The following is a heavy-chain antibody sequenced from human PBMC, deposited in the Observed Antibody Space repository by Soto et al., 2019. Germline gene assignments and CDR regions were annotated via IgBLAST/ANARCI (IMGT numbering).Heavy chain of an antibody. CDR2: ISYDGSNK. V-gene: IGHV3-30-3*01. CDR1: GFTFSSYA. J-gene: IGHJ5*02. D-gene: IGHD3-16*02. Sequence: HPGGSLRLSCSASGFTFSSYAMHWVRQAPGKGLEWVAVISYDGSNKYYADSVKGRFTISRDNSKNTLYLQMNSLRAEDTAVYSCARGGLRGVLSSWFDPWGQGTLVTVSS. CDR3: ARGGLRGVLSSWFDP.